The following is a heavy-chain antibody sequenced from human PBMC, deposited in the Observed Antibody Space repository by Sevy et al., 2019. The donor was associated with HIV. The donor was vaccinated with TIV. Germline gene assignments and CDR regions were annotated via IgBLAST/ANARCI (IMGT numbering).Heavy chain of an antibody. CDR3: TRGVVPNTPPSGY. J-gene: IGHJ4*02. CDR2: IRSKGNSYAA. V-gene: IGHV3-73*01. D-gene: IGHD3-10*01. Sequence: GGSLRLSCAASGFTFSGSAMHWVRQASGKGLEWVGRIRSKGNSYAAAYAASVKGRFTSYRDDSKNTAYLQMNSLKTEDTSVYYCTRGVVPNTPPSGYWGQGTLVTVSS. CDR1: GFTFSGSA.